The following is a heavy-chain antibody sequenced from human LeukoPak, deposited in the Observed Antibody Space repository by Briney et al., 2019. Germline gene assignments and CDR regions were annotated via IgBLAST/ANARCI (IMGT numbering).Heavy chain of an antibody. CDR2: ISYDGSNK. Sequence: GGSLRLSCAASGFTFNSYGMHWVRQAPGKGLEWVAVISYDGSNKYYADSVKGRFTISRDNSKNTLYLQMNSLRAEDTAVYYCARGDQHEYYYYGMDVWGQGTTVTVSS. V-gene: IGHV3-30*03. CDR3: ARGDQHEYYYYGMDV. J-gene: IGHJ6*02. CDR1: GFTFNSYG. D-gene: IGHD2-2*01.